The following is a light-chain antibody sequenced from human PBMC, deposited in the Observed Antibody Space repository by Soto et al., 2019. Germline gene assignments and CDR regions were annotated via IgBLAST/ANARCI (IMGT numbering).Light chain of an antibody. Sequence: EIVLPQSPGTLSVSPGERATLSCRASQSVSSSYLAWYQKKPGQAPRLLMYGASTRAAGVPGRFSGTGSGTEFNLTISRLQTEDFATYYCQQANSFTLTFGGGTKLDIK. CDR1: QSVSSSY. J-gene: IGKJ4*01. CDR3: QQANSFTLT. V-gene: IGKV3-20*01. CDR2: GAS.